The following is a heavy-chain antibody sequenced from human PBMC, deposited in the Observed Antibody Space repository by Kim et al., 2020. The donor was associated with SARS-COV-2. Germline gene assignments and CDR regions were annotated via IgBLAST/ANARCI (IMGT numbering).Heavy chain of an antibody. J-gene: IGHJ4*02. Sequence: STGYAPSVRSRVAITADTSKNQFSLQLTSVTVEDTAVYFCARQTSGALDYWGQGSLVTVSP. CDR3: ARQTSGALDY. D-gene: IGHD2-15*01. V-gene: IGHV6-1*01. CDR2: ST.